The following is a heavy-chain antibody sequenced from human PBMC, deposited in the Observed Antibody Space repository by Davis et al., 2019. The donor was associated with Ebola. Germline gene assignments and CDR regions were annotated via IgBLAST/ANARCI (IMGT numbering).Heavy chain of an antibody. V-gene: IGHV1-18*01. CDR2: ISAYNGNT. CDR3: ARDYLGYYDFWSGYPSGY. D-gene: IGHD3-3*01. Sequence: ASVKVSCKASGYTFTSYGISWVRQAPGQGLEWMGWISAYNGNTNYAQKLQGRVTMTTDTSTSTAYMELRSLRSDDTAVYYCARDYLGYYDFWSGYPSGYWGQGTLVTVSS. CDR1: GYTFTSYG. J-gene: IGHJ4*02.